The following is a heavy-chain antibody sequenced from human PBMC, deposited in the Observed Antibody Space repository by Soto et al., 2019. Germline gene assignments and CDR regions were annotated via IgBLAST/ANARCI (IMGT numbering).Heavy chain of an antibody. V-gene: IGHV3-33*01. CDR1: GFTFSSYG. D-gene: IGHD3-10*01. CDR3: ARWLGGSKYYFDY. J-gene: IGHJ4*02. Sequence: GGSLRLSCAASGFTFSSYGMHWVRQAPGKGLEWVAVIWYDGSNKYYADYVKGRFTISRDTSKNTLYLQRNSLRAEDTAVYYCARWLGGSKYYFDYWGQGTLVTVSS. CDR2: IWYDGSNK.